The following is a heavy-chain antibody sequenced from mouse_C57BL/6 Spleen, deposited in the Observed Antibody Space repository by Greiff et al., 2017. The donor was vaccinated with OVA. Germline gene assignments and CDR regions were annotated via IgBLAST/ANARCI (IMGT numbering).Heavy chain of an antibody. CDR3: ARGIITTVVGDYFDY. V-gene: IGHV5-4*01. CDR2: ISDGGSYT. D-gene: IGHD1-1*01. J-gene: IGHJ2*01. CDR1: GFTFSSYA. Sequence: EVQLMESGGGLVKPGGSLKLSCAASGFTFSSYAMSWVRQTPEKRLEWVATISDGGSYTYYPDNVKGRFTISRDNAKNNLYLQMSHLKSEDTAMYYCARGIITTVVGDYFDYWGQGTTLTVSS.